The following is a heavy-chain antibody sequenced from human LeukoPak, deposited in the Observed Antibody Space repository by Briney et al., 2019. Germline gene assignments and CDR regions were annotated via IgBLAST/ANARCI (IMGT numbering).Heavy chain of an antibody. Sequence: PGESLKISGKGSGYSFSNYWFAWVRQMPGKVLEWMGIIYPGDSDTRYSPSFQAQVTISVDRSTSTAYLQWSSLKASDTAIYYCARMRSSTSPFDYWGQGALVTVPS. CDR1: GYSFSNYW. CDR2: IYPGDSDT. D-gene: IGHD2-2*01. J-gene: IGHJ4*01. CDR3: ARMRSSTSPFDY. V-gene: IGHV5-51*01.